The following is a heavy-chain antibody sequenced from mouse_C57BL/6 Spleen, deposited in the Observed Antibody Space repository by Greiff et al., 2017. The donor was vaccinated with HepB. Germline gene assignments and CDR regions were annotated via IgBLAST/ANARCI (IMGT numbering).Heavy chain of an antibody. CDR3: ARSIYYGYDGNFDY. D-gene: IGHD2-2*01. V-gene: IGHV1-61*01. Sequence: VKLKQPGAELVRPGSSVKLSCKASGYTFTSYWMDWVKQRPGQGLEWIGNIYPSDSETHYNQKFKDKATLTVDKSSSTAYMQLSSLTSEDSAVYYCARSIYYGYDGNFDYWGQGTTLTVSS. CDR1: GYTFTSYW. CDR2: IYPSDSET. J-gene: IGHJ2*01.